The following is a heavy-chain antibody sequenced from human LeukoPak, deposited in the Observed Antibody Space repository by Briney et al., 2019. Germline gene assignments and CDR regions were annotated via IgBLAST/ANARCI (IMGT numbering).Heavy chain of an antibody. V-gene: IGHV3-30*18. Sequence: PGRSLRLSCAASGFTFSSYGMHWVRQAPGKGLEWVAVISYDGSNKYYADSVKGRFTISRDNSKNTLYLQMNSLRAGDTAVYYCAKDFSNSFYYYYGMDVWGQGTTVTVSS. CDR3: AKDFSNSFYYYYGMDV. CDR1: GFTFSSYG. D-gene: IGHD4-4*01. J-gene: IGHJ6*02. CDR2: ISYDGSNK.